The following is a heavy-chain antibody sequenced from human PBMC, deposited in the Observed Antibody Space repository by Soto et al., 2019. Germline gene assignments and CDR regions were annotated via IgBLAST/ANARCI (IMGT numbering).Heavy chain of an antibody. V-gene: IGHV3-30*18. J-gene: IGHJ4*02. CDR2: ISYDESHK. D-gene: IGHD1-26*01. Sequence: GGSLRLSCEASGFTFSNYDMHWVRQAPGKGLEWVSFISYDESHKYYADSVKGRFTISRDNSKNTLYLQMNSLRPEDTAVYFCANSPFSPRSGTYLDYFDYWGQGSLVTVSS. CDR3: ANSPFSPRSGTYLDYFDY. CDR1: GFTFSNYD.